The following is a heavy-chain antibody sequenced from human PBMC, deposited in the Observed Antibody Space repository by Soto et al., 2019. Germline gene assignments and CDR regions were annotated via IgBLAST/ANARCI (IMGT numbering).Heavy chain of an antibody. Sequence: PGGSLRLSCAASGFTFSSYAISWVRQAPGKGLEWVSAISGSGGSTYYADSVKGRFTISRDNSKNTLYLQMNSLKTEDTAVYYCTTVTPAVDYYYYYGMDVWGQGTTVTVSS. CDR3: TTVTPAVDYYYYYGMDV. CDR2: ISGSGGST. J-gene: IGHJ6*02. CDR1: GFTFSSYA. V-gene: IGHV3-23*01.